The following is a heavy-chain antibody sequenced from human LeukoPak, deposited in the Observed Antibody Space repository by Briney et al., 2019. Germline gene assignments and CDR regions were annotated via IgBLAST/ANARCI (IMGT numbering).Heavy chain of an antibody. Sequence: ETLSLTCAVSGGSISSSNWWSWVRQAPGQGLEWVSSINGRGGSTYYADSVKGRFTISRDNSKNTLYLQMNSLRAEDTAIYYCANPPTVTSFHYWGQGTLVTVSS. J-gene: IGHJ4*02. V-gene: IGHV3-23*01. CDR3: ANPPTVTSFHY. CDR1: GGSISSSN. D-gene: IGHD4-11*01. CDR2: INGRGGST.